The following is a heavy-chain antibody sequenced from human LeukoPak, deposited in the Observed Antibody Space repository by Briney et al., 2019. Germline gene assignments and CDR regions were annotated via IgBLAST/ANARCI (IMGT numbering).Heavy chain of an antibody. D-gene: IGHD6-19*01. CDR1: GGSVSSGSFY. Sequence: PSETLSLTCTVSGGSVSSGSFYWSWIRQPPGKGLEWIGRIYNGGSTNYNPSLKSRVTISIDTSKNQFSLNLSSVTAADTAVYYCARDRSGYSSGWYHLGYWGQGTLVTVSS. CDR3: ARDRSGYSSGWYHLGY. J-gene: IGHJ4*02. V-gene: IGHV4-61*01. CDR2: IYNGGST.